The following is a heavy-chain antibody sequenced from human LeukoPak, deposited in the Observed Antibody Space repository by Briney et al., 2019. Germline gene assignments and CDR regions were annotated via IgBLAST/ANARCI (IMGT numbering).Heavy chain of an antibody. Sequence: SETLSLTCTVSGGSISSSSYYWGWIRQPPGKGLEWIGSIYYSGSTYYNPSLKSRVTISVDTSKNQFSLKLSSVTAADTAVYYCARVTAMGPSYYYGMDVWGQGTTVTVSS. CDR2: IYYSGST. CDR3: ARVTAMGPSYYYGMDV. CDR1: GGSISSSSYY. D-gene: IGHD5-18*01. J-gene: IGHJ6*02. V-gene: IGHV4-39*07.